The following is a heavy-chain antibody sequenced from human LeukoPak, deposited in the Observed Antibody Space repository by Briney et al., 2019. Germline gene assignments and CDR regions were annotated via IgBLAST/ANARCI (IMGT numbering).Heavy chain of an antibody. CDR1: LGSISSSPYY. CDR3: AKGAGGFSYYNWFDP. J-gene: IGHJ5*02. CDR2: IYYSGTT. Sequence: PSETLSLTCTVSLGSISSSPYYGGWIRQPPGKGLEWIGSIYYSGTTHYSPSLESRVTISVDTSKNQFSLNLASVTAADTAIYFCAKGAGGFSYYNWFDPWGQGTLVTVSS. D-gene: IGHD5-18*01. V-gene: IGHV4-39*07.